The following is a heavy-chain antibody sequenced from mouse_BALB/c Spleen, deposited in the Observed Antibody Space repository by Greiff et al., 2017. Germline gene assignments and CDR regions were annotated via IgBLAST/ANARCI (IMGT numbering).Heavy chain of an antibody. D-gene: IGHD2-3*01. V-gene: IGHV1-20*02. CDR3: ASPYDTAWFAY. CDR1: GYSFTGYF. CDR2: INPYNGDT. Sequence: EVKLVESGPELVKPGASVKISCKASGYSFTGYFMNWVMQSHGKSLEWIGRINPYNGDTFYNQKFKGKATLTVDKSSSTAHMELRSLASEDSAVYYCASPYDTAWFAYWGQGTLVTVSA. J-gene: IGHJ3*01.